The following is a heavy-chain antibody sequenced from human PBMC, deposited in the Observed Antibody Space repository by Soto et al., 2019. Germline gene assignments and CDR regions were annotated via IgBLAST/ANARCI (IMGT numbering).Heavy chain of an antibody. D-gene: IGHD6-19*01. Sequence: QVQLQQWGAGLLKPSETLSLTCAVYGGSFSGYYWSWIRQPPGKGLEWIGEINHSGSTNYNPSLKSRVTISVDTSKNQFSLKLSSVTAADTAVYYCAREGSGSDLVSGFDPWGQGTLVTVSS. CDR2: INHSGST. J-gene: IGHJ5*02. CDR3: AREGSGSDLVSGFDP. CDR1: GGSFSGYY. V-gene: IGHV4-34*01.